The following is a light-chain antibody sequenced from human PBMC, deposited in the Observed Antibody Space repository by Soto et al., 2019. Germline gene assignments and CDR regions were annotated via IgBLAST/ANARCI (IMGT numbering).Light chain of an antibody. V-gene: IGKV1-39*01. Sequence: DIQMTQSPSSLSASVGDRVTITCRASQSISSYLNWYQQKPGKAPKLLIYAASSLQSGVPSRFSGSGSGTDYTHTISSLQPENFATYYCQQSYSTLRWVFGQGTKVEIK. CDR3: QQSYSTLRWV. CDR2: AAS. CDR1: QSISSY. J-gene: IGKJ1*01.